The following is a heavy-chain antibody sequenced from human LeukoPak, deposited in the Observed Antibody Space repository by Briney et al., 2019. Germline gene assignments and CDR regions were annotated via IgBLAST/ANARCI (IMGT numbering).Heavy chain of an antibody. V-gene: IGHV3-48*01. D-gene: IGHD6-19*01. Sequence: GGSLSLSCALYGLTFSRDTMSWVRQTPGGGRGWVSYISRGRSSIFYADSGKGRFTISRDNAKHSLYLQMDRLRATDTSMYFCAREPKQWLSRAFDIWGQGTMVTVSS. CDR2: ISRGRSSI. CDR1: GLTFSRDT. J-gene: IGHJ3*02. CDR3: AREPKQWLSRAFDI.